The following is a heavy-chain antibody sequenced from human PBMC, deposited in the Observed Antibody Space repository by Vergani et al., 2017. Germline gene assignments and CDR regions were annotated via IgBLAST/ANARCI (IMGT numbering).Heavy chain of an antibody. J-gene: IGHJ3*02. D-gene: IGHD6-19*01. Sequence: EVQLVESGGGLVKPGGSLRLSCAASGFSFSSYSKNLVRQAPGEGLEWFSTLSASDRRTHYADSVKGRFTISRDNSKNTLFLHMNSLRPEDTAVYYCAKVGRSEVAGTFGAFDIWGQGTMVTVSS. CDR3: AKVGRSEVAGTFGAFDI. CDR2: LSASDRRT. V-gene: IGHV3-21*02. CDR1: GFSFSSYS.